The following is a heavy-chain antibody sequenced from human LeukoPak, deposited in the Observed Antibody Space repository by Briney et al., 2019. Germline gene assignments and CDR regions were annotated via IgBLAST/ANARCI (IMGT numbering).Heavy chain of an antibody. CDR2: ISGSGGST. CDR3: AKGPYSGFS. J-gene: IGHJ5*02. D-gene: IGHD1-26*01. CDR1: GLTFNNFG. Sequence: SGGSLRLSCAASGLTFNNFGMTWVRQAPGKGLEWVSTISGSGGSTYHADSVRGRFTISRDNSKNTLYLQMNSLRVEDTAVYYCAKGPYSGFSWGQGTLVTVSS. V-gene: IGHV3-23*01.